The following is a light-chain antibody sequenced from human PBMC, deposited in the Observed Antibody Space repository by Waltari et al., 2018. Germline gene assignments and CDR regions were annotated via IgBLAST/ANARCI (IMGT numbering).Light chain of an antibody. V-gene: IGLV1-44*01. CDR2: SNN. Sequence: QSVLTQPPSASGAPGQGVTISCSGSRSNIGSNPENWYQHRPGTAPKVLIQSNNQRPSGVPDRFSGSKSGTSASLAVSGLQSEDEGDYYCATWDDSLNGVVFGGGTKLTVL. J-gene: IGLJ2*01. CDR3: ATWDDSLNGVV. CDR1: RSNIGSNP.